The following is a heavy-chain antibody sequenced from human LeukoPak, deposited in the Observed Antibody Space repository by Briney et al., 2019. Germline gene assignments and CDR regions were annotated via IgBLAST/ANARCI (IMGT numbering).Heavy chain of an antibody. V-gene: IGHV3-33*01. J-gene: IGHJ4*02. D-gene: IGHD5-12*01. CDR3: ARDVGRYSGYADY. CDR1: GFTFSSYG. CDR2: IWYDGSNK. Sequence: PGRSLGLSCAASGFTFSSYGMRWVRQAPGKGLEWVAVIWYDGSNKYYADSVKGRFTISRDNSKNTLYLQMNSLRAEDTAVYYCARDVGRYSGYADYWGQGTLVTVSS.